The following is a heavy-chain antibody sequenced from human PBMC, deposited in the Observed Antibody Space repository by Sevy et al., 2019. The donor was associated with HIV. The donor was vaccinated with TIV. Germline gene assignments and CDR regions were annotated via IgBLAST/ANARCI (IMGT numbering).Heavy chain of an antibody. Sequence: SETLSLTCAVYGGSFSGYYWSWIRQPPGKGLEWIGEINHSGSTNYNPSLKSRVTITVDTSKNQFSLKLSSVTAADTAVYYCARTWDGYYGSGSYTSYYFDYWGQGTLVTVSS. V-gene: IGHV4-34*01. CDR2: INHSGST. D-gene: IGHD3-10*01. J-gene: IGHJ4*02. CDR1: GGSFSGYY. CDR3: ARTWDGYYGSGSYTSYYFDY.